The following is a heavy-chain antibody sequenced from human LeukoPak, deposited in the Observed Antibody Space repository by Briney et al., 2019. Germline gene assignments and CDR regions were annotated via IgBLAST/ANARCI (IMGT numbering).Heavy chain of an antibody. CDR1: GYSFTSYW. Sequence: GESLKISCKGSGYSFTSYWISWVRQMPGKGLEWMGRIDTSDSYTNYSPSFQGHVTISADKSISTAYLQWSSLKASDTAMYYCASEIAAAGKGFDYWGQGTLVTVSS. CDR2: IDTSDSYT. J-gene: IGHJ4*02. V-gene: IGHV5-10-1*01. CDR3: ASEIAAAGKGFDY. D-gene: IGHD6-13*01.